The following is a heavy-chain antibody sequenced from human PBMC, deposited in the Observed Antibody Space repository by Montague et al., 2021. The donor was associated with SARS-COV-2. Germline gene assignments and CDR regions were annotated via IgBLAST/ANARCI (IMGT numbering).Heavy chain of an antibody. Sequence: SLRLSCAAPGFPFRNYIMNWFRHVPVQGPEWISYFSTRAYTTSYAGSVKGRFTISRDNGKNSLYLQMNSLRVEDTAVYYCTRDYRSIVRDGLDIWGQGTKVTVSS. D-gene: IGHD3-16*02. V-gene: IGHV3-48*03. CDR3: TRDYRSIVRDGLDI. J-gene: IGHJ3*02. CDR1: GFPFRNYI. CDR2: FSTRAYTT.